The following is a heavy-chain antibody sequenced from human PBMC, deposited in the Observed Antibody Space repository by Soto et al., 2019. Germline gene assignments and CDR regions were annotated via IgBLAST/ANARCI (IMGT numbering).Heavy chain of an antibody. CDR3: AKAGGGSSGWSAPGYYFDY. V-gene: IGHV3-23*01. CDR2: ISGSGGST. D-gene: IGHD6-19*01. Sequence: EVQLLESGGGLVQPGGSLRLSCAASGFTFSSYAMSWVRQAPGKGLEWVSAISGSGGSTYYADSVKGRFTISRDNSKNTLYLQMNSLRAEDTAVYYCAKAGGGSSGWSAPGYYFDYWGQGTLVTVSS. J-gene: IGHJ4*02. CDR1: GFTFSSYA.